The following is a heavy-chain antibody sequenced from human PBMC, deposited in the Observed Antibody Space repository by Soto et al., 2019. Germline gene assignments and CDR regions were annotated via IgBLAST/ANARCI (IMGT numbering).Heavy chain of an antibody. CDR3: VHRRNTYYALFTGYSKNWFDP. CDR2: IYWDDDK. J-gene: IGHJ5*02. Sequence: QITLKESGPTLVKPTQTLTVTCSFSGFSLTTSGVAVGWIRQPPGKALEWLALIYWDDDKRYSPTLKNRLTITKDTSKNQVVLTMTNVDPVDTATYFCVHRRNTYYALFTGYSKNWFDPWGQGTLVTVSP. D-gene: IGHD3-9*01. V-gene: IGHV2-5*02. CDR1: GFSLTTSGVA.